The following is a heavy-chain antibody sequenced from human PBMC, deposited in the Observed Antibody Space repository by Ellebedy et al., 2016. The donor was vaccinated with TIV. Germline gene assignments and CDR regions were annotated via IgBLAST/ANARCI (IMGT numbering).Heavy chain of an antibody. V-gene: IGHV4-59*01. Sequence: MPSETLSLTCTVSGGSISGYYWGWIRQPPGKGLAWIGYMYFSGGTNSNHSLKSRVTTSVDTYNNLFSLTLDSVTAADTAVYYCARFVAAHGYDYWGQGTLVTVSS. D-gene: IGHD6-25*01. CDR1: GGSISGYY. CDR2: MYFSGGT. J-gene: IGHJ4*02. CDR3: ARFVAAHGYDY.